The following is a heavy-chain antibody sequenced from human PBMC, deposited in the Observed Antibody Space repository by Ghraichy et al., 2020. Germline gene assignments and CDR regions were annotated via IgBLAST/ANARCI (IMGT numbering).Heavy chain of an antibody. V-gene: IGHV3-53*01. Sequence: GGSLRLSCAASGFTVSREYMSWVRQAPGKGLEWVAVIYSGGTTYYADSVKGRFTISIDNSKNTLSLQMNSLRVEDTAVYYCARPLRGFSGSNVDVWGQGTTVTVSS. D-gene: IGHD5-12*01. CDR3: ARPLRGFSGSNVDV. CDR2: IYSGGTT. CDR1: GFTVSREY. J-gene: IGHJ6*02.